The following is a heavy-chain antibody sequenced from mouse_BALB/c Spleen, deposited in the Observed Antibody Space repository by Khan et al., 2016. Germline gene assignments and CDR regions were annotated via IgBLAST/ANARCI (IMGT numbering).Heavy chain of an antibody. CDR2: INSGSGGT. J-gene: IGHJ4*01. CDR1: GYAFTNYL. CDR3: ARYDGNYYAMDY. D-gene: IGHD2-3*01. Sequence: VQLQESGAELVRPGTSVKVSCKASGYAFTNYLIEWVKQRPGQGLEWIGVINSGSGGTYYNEKFKGKATLTADKSSSTAYMQLSSLTSDDSAVYFCARYDGNYYAMDYWGQGTSVTVSS. V-gene: IGHV1-54*01.